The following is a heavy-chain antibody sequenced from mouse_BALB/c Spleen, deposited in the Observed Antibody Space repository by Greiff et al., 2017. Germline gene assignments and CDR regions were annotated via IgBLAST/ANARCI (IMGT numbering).Heavy chain of an antibody. CDR2: IFPGTGTT. J-gene: IGHJ3*01. V-gene: IGHV1S132*01. D-gene: IGHD4-1*01. Sequence: VQLQQSGAELVKPGASVKLSCKTSGYTFTSYWIQWVKQRPGQGLGWIGEIFPGTGTTYYNEKFKGKATLTIDTSSSTAYMQLSSLTSEDSAVYFCAGANWDAAFAYWGQGTLVTVSA. CDR3: AGANWDAAFAY. CDR1: GYTFTSYW.